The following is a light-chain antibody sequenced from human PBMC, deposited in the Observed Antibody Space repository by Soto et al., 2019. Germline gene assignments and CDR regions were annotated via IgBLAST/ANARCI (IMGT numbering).Light chain of an antibody. CDR3: SSFAGSKTYIV. J-gene: IGLJ2*01. Sequence: QSALTQPPSASGSPGQSVTLSCTGPRSDIGGDNYVSWYHQQPGKAPQLIIYEVTERPSGVPGRFSASKSGDTAFLTVTGLRSEDEGIYYCSSFAGSKTYIVVGGGTKLTVL. CDR1: RSDIGGDNY. V-gene: IGLV2-8*01. CDR2: EVT.